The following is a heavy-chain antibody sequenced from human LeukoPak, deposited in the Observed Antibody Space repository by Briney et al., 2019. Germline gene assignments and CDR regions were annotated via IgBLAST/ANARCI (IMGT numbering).Heavy chain of an antibody. D-gene: IGHD6-13*01. Sequence: GGSLRLSCAASGFTFSSYGMHWVRQAPGKGLEWVAFIRYDGSNKYYADSVKGRFTISRDNSKNTLYLQMNSLRAEDTAVYYCAKVVRTIAAAGRPLYYMDVWGKGTTVTVSS. V-gene: IGHV3-30*02. J-gene: IGHJ6*03. CDR2: IRYDGSNK. CDR1: GFTFSSYG. CDR3: AKVVRTIAAAGRPLYYMDV.